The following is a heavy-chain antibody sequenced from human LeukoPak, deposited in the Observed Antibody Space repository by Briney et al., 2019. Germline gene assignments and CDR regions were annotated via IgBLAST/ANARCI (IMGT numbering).Heavy chain of an antibody. CDR1: GGTFSNYV. Sequence: SVKVSCKASGGTFSNYVISWVRQAPGQGLEWMGWIIPMFGSATYSEKFQGRVTITTDESTSTGYMEMSRLTSEDTAVYYCARGQYYGSETYWHTKWFDPWGQGTPVTVSS. CDR3: ARGQYYGSETYWHTKWFDP. CDR2: IIPMFGSA. V-gene: IGHV1-69*05. D-gene: IGHD3-10*01. J-gene: IGHJ5*02.